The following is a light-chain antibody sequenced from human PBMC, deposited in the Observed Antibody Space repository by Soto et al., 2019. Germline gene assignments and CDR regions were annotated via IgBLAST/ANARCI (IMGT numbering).Light chain of an antibody. CDR1: QSVASRN. V-gene: IGKV3-20*01. J-gene: IGKJ1*01. Sequence: EIVLTQSPGTLSLSPGERATLSCRASQSVASRNLAWYQQKSGQAPRLLIYGASSRAIHTPDRFSGSGYGTDFTLTISGLEPEDFAVYYCQHFGNSLWTFGQGTQVEI. CDR3: QHFGNSLWT. CDR2: GAS.